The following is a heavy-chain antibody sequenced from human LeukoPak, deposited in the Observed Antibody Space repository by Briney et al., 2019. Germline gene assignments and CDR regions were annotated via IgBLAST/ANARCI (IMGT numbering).Heavy chain of an antibody. J-gene: IGHJ4*02. CDR2: INHSGST. CDR3: ARGPGIAAAGNIDY. Sequence: PSETLSLTCAVYGGSFSGYYWSWIRQPPGKGLEWIGEINHSGSTNYNPSLKSRVTIPVDTSKNQFSLKLSSVTAADTAVYYCARGPGIAAAGNIDYWGQGTLVTVSS. CDR1: GGSFSGYY. V-gene: IGHV4-34*01. D-gene: IGHD6-13*01.